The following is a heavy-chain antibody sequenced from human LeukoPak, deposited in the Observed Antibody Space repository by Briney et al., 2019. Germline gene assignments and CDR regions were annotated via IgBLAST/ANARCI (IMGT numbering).Heavy chain of an antibody. J-gene: IGHJ4*02. V-gene: IGHV4-38-2*02. CDR3: ARDSHDYGDYVMGY. D-gene: IGHD4-17*01. Sequence: SETLSLTCTVSGYSISSGYYWGWIRQPPGKGLEWIGSIYHSGSTYYNPSLKSRVTISVDTSKNQFSLKLSSVTAADTAVYYCARDSHDYGDYVMGYWGQGTLVTVSS. CDR1: GYSISSGYY. CDR2: IYHSGST.